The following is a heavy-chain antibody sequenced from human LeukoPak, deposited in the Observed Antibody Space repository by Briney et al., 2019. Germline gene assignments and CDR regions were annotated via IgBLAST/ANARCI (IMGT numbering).Heavy chain of an antibody. D-gene: IGHD3-3*01. CDR1: GLTFSNYG. V-gene: IGHV3-30*02. CDR2: IRYDGTTI. CDR3: ATHRGIRFLSPFDY. J-gene: IGHJ4*02. Sequence: PGGSLRLSCVASGLTFSNYGIHWVRQAPGKGLEWVTYIRYDGTTIYYADSVKGRFTISRDNSKNTLYLQMNSLRAEDTAVYYCATHRGIRFLSPFDYWGQGTLVTVSS.